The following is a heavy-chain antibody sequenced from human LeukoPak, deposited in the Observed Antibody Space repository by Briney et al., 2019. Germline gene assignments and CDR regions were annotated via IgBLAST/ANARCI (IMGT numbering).Heavy chain of an antibody. CDR2: INHSGST. D-gene: IGHD6-19*01. V-gene: IGHV4-34*01. Sequence: SETLSLTCAVYGGSFSGYYWSWIRQPPGKGLEWIGEINHSGSTNYNPSLKSRVTISVDTSKNQFSLKLSSVTAADTAVYYCAREAGDYSSGWYVDYWGQGTPVTVSS. J-gene: IGHJ4*02. CDR1: GGSFSGYY. CDR3: AREAGDYSSGWYVDY.